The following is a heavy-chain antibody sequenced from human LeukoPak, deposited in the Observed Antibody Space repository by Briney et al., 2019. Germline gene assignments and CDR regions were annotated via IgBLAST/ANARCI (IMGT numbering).Heavy chain of an antibody. CDR3: AKQGYSSSWNHFDY. D-gene: IGHD6-13*01. CDR1: GFTFTSYA. CDR2: ISGSGGST. J-gene: IGHJ4*02. Sequence: PGGSLRLSCAASGFTFTSYAMSWVRQAPGKGLEWVSAISGSGGSTYYADSVKGWFTTSRDNSKNTLYLQMNSLRAEDTAVYYCAKQGYSSSWNHFDYWGQGTLDTVSS. V-gene: IGHV3-23*01.